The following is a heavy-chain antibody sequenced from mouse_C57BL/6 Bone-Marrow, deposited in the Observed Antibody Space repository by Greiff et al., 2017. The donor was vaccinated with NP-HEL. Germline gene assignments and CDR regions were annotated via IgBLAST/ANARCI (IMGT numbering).Heavy chain of an antibody. V-gene: IGHV14-2*01. CDR2: IDPEDGET. D-gene: IGHD1-1*01. CDR1: GFNITDYY. J-gene: IGHJ4*01. Sequence: VQLQQSGVELVKPGASVKLSCTASGFNITDYYMHWVKQRTEQGLEWIGRIDPEDGETKYAPKFQGKATSTADTSANTAYLQLSSLTSEDTAVYYCARDYGSFYYYAMDYWGQGTSVTVSS. CDR3: ARDYGSFYYYAMDY.